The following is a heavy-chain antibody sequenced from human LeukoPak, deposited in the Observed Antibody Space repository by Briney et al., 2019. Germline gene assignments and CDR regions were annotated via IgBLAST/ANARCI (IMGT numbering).Heavy chain of an antibody. CDR1: GFTFSSYS. CDR2: ISGNSRFI. Sequence: GGSLRLSCAASGFTFSSYSMNWVRQAPGKGLEWVSSISGNSRFIYYADSVKGRFTISRDNAKNSLYLQMNSLRAEDTAVYYCARNYYGSGSYYPFDYWGQGALVTVSS. V-gene: IGHV3-21*01. J-gene: IGHJ4*02. D-gene: IGHD3-10*01. CDR3: ARNYYGSGSYYPFDY.